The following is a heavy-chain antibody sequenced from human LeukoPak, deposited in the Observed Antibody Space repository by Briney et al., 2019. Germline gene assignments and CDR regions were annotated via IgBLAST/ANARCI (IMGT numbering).Heavy chain of an antibody. CDR2: ISYDGSNK. J-gene: IGHJ4*02. Sequence: GRSLRLSCAASGFTFSSYAMHWVRQAPGKGLEWVAVISYDGSNKYYADSVKGRFTISRDNSKNTLYLQMNSLRAEGTAVYYCARDRTETAIDYWGQGTLVTVSS. D-gene: IGHD2-21*02. CDR1: GFTFSSYA. CDR3: ARDRTETAIDY. V-gene: IGHV3-30-3*01.